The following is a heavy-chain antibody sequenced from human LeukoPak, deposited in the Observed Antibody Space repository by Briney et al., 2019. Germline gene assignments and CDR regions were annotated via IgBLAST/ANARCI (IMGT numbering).Heavy chain of an antibody. J-gene: IGHJ4*02. CDR3: ARFPSVAGTDY. D-gene: IGHD6-19*01. CDR2: INPSGGST. CDR1: GYTFTSCY. Sequence: ASVKVSCKASGYTFTSCYMHWVRQAPGQGLEWMGIINPSGGSTSYAQKFQGRVTMTRDTSTSTVYMELSSLRSEDTAVYYCARFPSVAGTDYWGQGTLVTVSS. V-gene: IGHV1-46*01.